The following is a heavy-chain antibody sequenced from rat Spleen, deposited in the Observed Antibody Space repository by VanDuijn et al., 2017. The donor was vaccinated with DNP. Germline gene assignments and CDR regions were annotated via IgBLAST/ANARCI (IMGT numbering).Heavy chain of an antibody. Sequence: EVQLVESGGDLVQPGRSLKLSCVASGFTFNYYWMTWIRQVPGKGLEWVASIISTGGSTYYRDSVKGRFTISRDNAKSTLYLQMESLRSEDTATYYCAKDAFDYWGQGVMVTVSS. CDR1: GFTFNYYW. J-gene: IGHJ2*01. CDR3: AKDAFDY. CDR2: IISTGGST. V-gene: IGHV5-31*01.